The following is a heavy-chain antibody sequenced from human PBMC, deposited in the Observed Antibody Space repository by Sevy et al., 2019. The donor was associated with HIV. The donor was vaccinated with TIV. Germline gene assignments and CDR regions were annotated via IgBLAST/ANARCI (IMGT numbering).Heavy chain of an antibody. Sequence: GGSLRLSCVGSGFTFREYSMNWVRQAPGKGLEWVSYISGSSTTIEHADSVKGRFSISRDNADNSVFLQMNRLRVEDTAVYYCARSLAAPENWFDPWGQGTLVTVSS. D-gene: IGHD6-25*01. CDR2: ISGSSTTI. J-gene: IGHJ5*02. CDR1: GFTFREYS. CDR3: ARSLAAPENWFDP. V-gene: IGHV3-48*01.